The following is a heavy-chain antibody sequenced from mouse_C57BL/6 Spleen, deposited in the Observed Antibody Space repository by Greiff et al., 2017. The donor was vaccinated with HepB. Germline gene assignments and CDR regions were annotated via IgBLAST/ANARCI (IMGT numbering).Heavy chain of an antibody. J-gene: IGHJ4*01. CDR1: GYTFTDYY. CDR3: ARPSSVSMDY. CDR2: INPNNGGT. V-gene: IGHV1-26*01. Sequence: EVQLQQSGPELVKPGASVKISCKASGYTFTDYYMNWVKQSHGKSLEWIGDINPNNGGTSYNQKFKGKATLTVDKSSSTAYMELRSLTSEDSAVYYCARPSSVSMDYWGQGTSVTVSS.